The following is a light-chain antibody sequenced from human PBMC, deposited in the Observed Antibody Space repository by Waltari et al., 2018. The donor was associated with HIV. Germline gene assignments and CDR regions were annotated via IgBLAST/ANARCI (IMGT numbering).Light chain of an antibody. CDR2: NNN. Sequence: QSVLTQPPSVSAAPGQKVTISCSGSSSNIGNNYVSWYQQVPGTAPKLLIYNNNKRPSVIPDRSSVSKSGTSAALGITGLQTGDEADYYCGTWDSSLSDWVFGGGTKLTVL. V-gene: IGLV1-51*01. J-gene: IGLJ3*02. CDR1: SSNIGNNY. CDR3: GTWDSSLSDWV.